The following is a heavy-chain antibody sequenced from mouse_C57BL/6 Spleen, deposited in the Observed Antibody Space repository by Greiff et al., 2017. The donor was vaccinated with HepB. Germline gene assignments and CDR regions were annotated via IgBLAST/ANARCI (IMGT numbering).Heavy chain of an antibody. CDR2: IDPEDGET. CDR1: GFNIKDYY. D-gene: IGHD1-1*01. J-gene: IGHJ4*01. CDR3: ARLITTVEDYYAMDY. V-gene: IGHV14-2*01. Sequence: VQLKESGAELVKPGASVKLSCTASGFNIKDYYMHWVKQRTEQGLEWIGRIDPEDGETKYAPKFQGKATITADTSSNPAYLQLSSLTSEDTAVYYCARLITTVEDYYAMDYWGQGTSVTVSS.